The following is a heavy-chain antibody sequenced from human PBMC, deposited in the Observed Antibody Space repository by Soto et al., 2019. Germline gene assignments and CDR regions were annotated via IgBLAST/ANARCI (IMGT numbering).Heavy chain of an antibody. CDR3: AKALRPSLNFFFYMDV. CDR2: LGGNGFTT. Sequence: EVQLLESGGGLVQPGGSLRLSCVVSGFTFGSYAMSWVRQAPEKGPEWVAILGGNGFTTYYADSVKGRFTISGDKSKSTLFLQMNSLRAVDTGGYYCAKALRPSLNFFFYMDVWGRGTSVIVSS. V-gene: IGHV3-23*01. J-gene: IGHJ6*03. CDR1: GFTFGSYA. D-gene: IGHD2-2*01.